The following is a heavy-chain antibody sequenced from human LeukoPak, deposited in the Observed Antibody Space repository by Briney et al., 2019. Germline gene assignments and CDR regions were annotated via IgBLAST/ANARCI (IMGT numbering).Heavy chain of an antibody. CDR2: IYSGGST. D-gene: IGHD3-16*01. V-gene: IGHV3-53*04. CDR3: ARVGDEVAYTRGYLDY. Sequence: GGSLRLPCAVSGFTFSSYSMSWVRQAPGKGLEWVSVIYSGGSTYYADSVKGRFTISRHSSKNTLYLQMNSLRAEDTAVYYCARVGDEVAYTRGYLDYWGQGTLVTVSS. CDR1: GFTFSSYS. J-gene: IGHJ4*02.